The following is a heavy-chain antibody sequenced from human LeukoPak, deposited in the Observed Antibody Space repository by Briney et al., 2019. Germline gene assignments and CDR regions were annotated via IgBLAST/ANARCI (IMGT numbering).Heavy chain of an antibody. CDR1: GFTFSGST. CDR3: TTVKTTMV. D-gene: IGHD5-18*01. CDR2: IRSKTDSYAT. Sequence: QPGGSLKLSCAASGFTFSGSTMHWVRQAPGKGLEWVGRIRSKTDSYATAYAASVEGRFSISREDSKDTAYQQMNSLKTEDTAVYYCTTVKTTMVWGQGSLVTVSS. V-gene: IGHV3-73*01. J-gene: IGHJ4*02.